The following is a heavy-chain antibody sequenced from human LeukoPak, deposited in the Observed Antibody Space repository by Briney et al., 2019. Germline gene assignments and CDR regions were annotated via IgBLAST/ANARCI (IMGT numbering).Heavy chain of an antibody. CDR1: GGSIRYYY. CDR3: ARKGGLFDY. CDR2: IYYNGST. Sequence: SSETLSLTCTVSGGSIRYYYWSWIRQSPGKGLEWIGYIYYNGSTNYNPSLKSRVTISVDMSKNRFSLKMSSVTAADTAVYYCARKGGLFDYWGQGRLVTVSS. V-gene: IGHV4-59*01. D-gene: IGHD2-15*01. J-gene: IGHJ4*02.